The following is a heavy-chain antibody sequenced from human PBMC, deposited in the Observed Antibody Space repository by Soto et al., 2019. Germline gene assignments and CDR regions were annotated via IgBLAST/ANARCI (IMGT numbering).Heavy chain of an antibody. Sequence: PSETLSLTCTVSAGSISSHYWSWVRQAPGKGLEWIGHIYYRGSTSYNPSLRSRSTISLDTSNNQFSLKLNSVTTADTAVYYCARDGREASGMDVWGQGTKVTVSS. D-gene: IGHD1-26*01. CDR2: IYYRGST. CDR1: AGSISSHY. V-gene: IGHV4-59*11. CDR3: ARDGREASGMDV. J-gene: IGHJ6*02.